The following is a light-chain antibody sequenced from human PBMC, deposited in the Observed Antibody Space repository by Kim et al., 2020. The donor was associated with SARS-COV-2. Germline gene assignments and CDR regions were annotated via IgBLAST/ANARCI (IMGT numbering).Light chain of an antibody. J-gene: IGLJ3*02. Sequence: GQSVTISCTGSSTDVGDYNYVSWYQQHPGNVPKLIIYAVTRRPSGVPDRFSGSKSGNTASLTISGLQAEDEADYYCCSFAGSYILVFGGGTQLTVL. CDR3: CSFAGSYILV. V-gene: IGLV2-11*01. CDR1: STDVGDYNY. CDR2: AVT.